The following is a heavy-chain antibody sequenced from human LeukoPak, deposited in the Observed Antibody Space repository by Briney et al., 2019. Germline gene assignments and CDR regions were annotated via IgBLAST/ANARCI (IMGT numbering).Heavy chain of an antibody. CDR1: GYTFTGYY. D-gene: IGHD6-19*01. V-gene: IGHV1-2*02. CDR2: INPNSGGS. CDR3: ARGNSGWYLDY. J-gene: IGHJ4*02. Sequence: GASVKVSCKASGYTFTGYYMYWVRQAPGQGLEWMGWINPNSGGSKYAQKFQGRVAMIRDTSISTVYMELSSLRSDDTAVYYCARGNSGWYLDYWGQGTLVTVSS.